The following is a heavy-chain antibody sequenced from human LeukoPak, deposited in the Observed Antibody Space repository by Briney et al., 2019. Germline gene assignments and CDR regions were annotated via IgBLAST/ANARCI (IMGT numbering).Heavy chain of an antibody. J-gene: IGHJ2*01. V-gene: IGHV3-21*04. CDR3: AKDTSAAGYWYFDL. D-gene: IGHD6-13*01. Sequence: GGSLRLSCEASGFSFSNYNMDWVRQTPGKGLEWISSITTSSSYTFYADSVKGRFTISRDNAKNSLYLQMNSLRAEDMALYYCAKDTSAAGYWYFDLWGRGTLVTVSS. CDR1: GFSFSNYN. CDR2: ITTSSSYT.